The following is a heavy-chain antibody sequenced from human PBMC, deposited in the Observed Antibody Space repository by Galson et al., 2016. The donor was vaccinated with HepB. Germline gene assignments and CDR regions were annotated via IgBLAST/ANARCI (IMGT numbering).Heavy chain of an antibody. CDR1: GYRFSSYW. J-gene: IGHJ5*02. Sequence: SGAEVKKPGESLKISCKASGYRFSSYWIAWVRQVPGKGLEWMGIIFPGDSETRYNPSFQGRVTISADKSIDTTYLQWSSLKASDTATYYCARQWGSGYTTTRWLDPWGQGTLVTVSS. V-gene: IGHV5-51*01. CDR3: ARQWGSGYTTTRWLDP. D-gene: IGHD3-16*02. CDR2: IFPGDSET.